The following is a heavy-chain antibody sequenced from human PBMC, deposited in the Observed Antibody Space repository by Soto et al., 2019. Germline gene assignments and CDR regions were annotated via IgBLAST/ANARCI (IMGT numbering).Heavy chain of an antibody. J-gene: IGHJ4*02. D-gene: IGHD5-12*01. V-gene: IGHV3-66*01. CDR2: TYSGGGT. Sequence: EVQLVESGGGLVQPGGSLRLSCAASAITVSANYMSWVRQAPGQGLEWVSVTYSGGGTYYADSVKGRFIISRDSSKSTLYLQINNLRAEDTAIYFGARSGSKPLFDYWGQGTLVTVSS. CDR3: ARSGSKPLFDY. CDR1: AITVSANY.